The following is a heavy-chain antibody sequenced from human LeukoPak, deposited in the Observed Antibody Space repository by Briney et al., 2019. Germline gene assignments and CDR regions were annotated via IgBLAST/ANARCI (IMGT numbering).Heavy chain of an antibody. CDR3: ARSVLGYCSSTSCYPYYYYMDV. Sequence: GASVKVSCKASGGTFSSYAISWVRQAPGQGLEWMGGIIPIFGTANYAQKFQGRVTITTDESTSTAYMELSSLRSEDTAVYYCARSVLGYCSSTSCYPYYYYMDVWGKGTTVTVSS. CDR2: IIPIFGTA. CDR1: GGTFSSYA. J-gene: IGHJ6*03. V-gene: IGHV1-69*05. D-gene: IGHD2-2*01.